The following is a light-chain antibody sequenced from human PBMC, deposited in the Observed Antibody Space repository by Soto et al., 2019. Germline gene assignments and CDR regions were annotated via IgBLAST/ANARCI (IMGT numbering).Light chain of an antibody. J-gene: IGLJ3*02. Sequence: QSALTQPPSASGSPGQSVTISCTGTSSDVGGYNYVSWYQQHPDKAPKLMIYEVSKRPSGVPDRFSGSKSGNTASLTVSGLQAEDEADYYCSSYARSKNSVFGGGTKLTVL. CDR2: EVS. V-gene: IGLV2-8*01. CDR1: SSDVGGYNY. CDR3: SSYARSKNSV.